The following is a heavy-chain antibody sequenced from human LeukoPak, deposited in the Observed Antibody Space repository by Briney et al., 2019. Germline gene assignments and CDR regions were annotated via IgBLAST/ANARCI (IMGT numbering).Heavy chain of an antibody. J-gene: IGHJ4*02. CDR3: AREMSPDDSSGYYSPIGY. CDR2: ISSSGSTI. Sequence: PGGSLRLSCAASGFTFSDYYMSWIRQAPGKGLEWVSYISSSGSTIYYADSVKGRFTISRDNAKNSLYLQMNSLRAEDTAVYYCAREMSPDDSSGYYSPIGYWGQGTLVTVSS. D-gene: IGHD3-22*01. V-gene: IGHV3-11*04. CDR1: GFTFSDYY.